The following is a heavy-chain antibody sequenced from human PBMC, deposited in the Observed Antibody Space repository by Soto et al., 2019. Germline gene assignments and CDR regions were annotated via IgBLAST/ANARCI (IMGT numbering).Heavy chain of an antibody. Sequence: EVQLLESGGGLVQPGGSLRLSCAASGFTFSSYAMSWVRQAPGKGLEWVSAISGSGGSTYYADSVKGRFTISRDNSKNTLYLQMNSLRAEDTAVYYCAKDPSGLNWNDLDDAFDIWGQGTMVTVSS. V-gene: IGHV3-23*01. CDR1: GFTFSSYA. D-gene: IGHD1-20*01. CDR2: ISGSGGST. J-gene: IGHJ3*02. CDR3: AKDPSGLNWNDLDDAFDI.